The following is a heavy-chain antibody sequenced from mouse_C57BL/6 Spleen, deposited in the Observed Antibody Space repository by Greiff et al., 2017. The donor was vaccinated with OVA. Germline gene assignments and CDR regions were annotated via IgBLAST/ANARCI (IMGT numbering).Heavy chain of an antibody. J-gene: IGHJ4*01. CDR1: GYTFTSYW. CDR3: ARSRGLPYYAMDY. V-gene: IGHV1-69*01. Sequence: QVQLQQPGAELVMPGASVKLSCKASGYTFTSYWMHWVKQRPGQGLEWIGEIDPSDSYTNYNQKFKGKSTLTVDKSSSTAYMQLSSLTSEDSAVYYCARSRGLPYYAMDYWGQGTSVTVSS. D-gene: IGHD2-4*01. CDR2: IDPSDSYT.